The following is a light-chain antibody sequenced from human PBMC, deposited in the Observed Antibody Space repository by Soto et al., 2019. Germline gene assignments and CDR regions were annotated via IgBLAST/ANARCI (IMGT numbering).Light chain of an antibody. CDR1: QSVSANN. J-gene: IGKJ3*01. CDR2: GAS. Sequence: EVVLTQSPGTLSLSPGDRATLSCRASQSVSANNLAWYQQKLGQAPRLLIYGASSRATGTPDRFSGNGSGTDFTLTISRLEPEDFAVYYCHQYGSTPFTFGPGTKVDIK. V-gene: IGKV3-20*01. CDR3: HQYGSTPFT.